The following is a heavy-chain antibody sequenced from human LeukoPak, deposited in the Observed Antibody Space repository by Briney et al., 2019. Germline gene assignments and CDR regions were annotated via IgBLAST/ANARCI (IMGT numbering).Heavy chain of an antibody. CDR1: GFTFSSYG. CDR2: ISGSGRST. Sequence: PGGSLRLSCAASGFTFSSYGMSWVRQAPGKGLEWVSAISGSGRSTYYAASVKGRFTISRDNSKNTLYLQMNSLRAEDTAVYYCAKGAGVYNGYYLDYWGQGTLVTVSS. V-gene: IGHV3-23*01. J-gene: IGHJ4*02. CDR3: AKGAGVYNGYYLDY. D-gene: IGHD1-1*01.